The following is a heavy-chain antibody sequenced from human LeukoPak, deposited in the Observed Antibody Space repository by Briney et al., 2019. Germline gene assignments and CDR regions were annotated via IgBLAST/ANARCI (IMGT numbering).Heavy chain of an antibody. D-gene: IGHD6-13*01. CDR3: AKDLVRSWLIDFDY. V-gene: IGHV3-23*01. Sequence: PGGSLRLSCAASGFTFSSYAMSWVRQAPGKGLEWVSAISGSGGSTYYADSVKGRFAISRDNSKNTLYLQMNSLRAEGTAVYYCAKDLVRSWLIDFDYWGQGTLVTVSS. J-gene: IGHJ4*02. CDR2: ISGSGGST. CDR1: GFTFSSYA.